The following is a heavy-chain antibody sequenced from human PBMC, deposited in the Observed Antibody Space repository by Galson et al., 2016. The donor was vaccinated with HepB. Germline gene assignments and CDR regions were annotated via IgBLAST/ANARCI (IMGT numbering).Heavy chain of an antibody. CDR1: GFNFSDYS. V-gene: IGHV3-23*01. Sequence: SLRLSCAASGFNFSDYSMNWVRQAPGKGLEWISGLSGSGSVTYYADSVKGRFTISRDNAKTTVHLQMSALRAEDTAIYYCAKFLYSSSPALDHWGQGALVTVSS. CDR2: LSGSGSVT. CDR3: AKFLYSSSPALDH. J-gene: IGHJ4*02. D-gene: IGHD3-22*01.